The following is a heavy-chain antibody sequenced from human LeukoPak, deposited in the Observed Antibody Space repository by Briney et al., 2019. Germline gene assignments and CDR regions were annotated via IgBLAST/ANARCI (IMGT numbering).Heavy chain of an antibody. Sequence: PGGSLKLSCAASGFTFSGSAMHWVRQASGKGLEWVGRIRNKTKNYATAYAASVEGRFTISRDDSKNTAYLQMNSLRAEDTAVYYCAKGGYYDFWSGSVIKAFDYWGQGTLVTVSS. CDR2: IRNKTKNYAT. V-gene: IGHV3-73*01. J-gene: IGHJ4*02. CDR3: AKGGYYDFWSGSVIKAFDY. CDR1: GFTFSGSA. D-gene: IGHD3-3*01.